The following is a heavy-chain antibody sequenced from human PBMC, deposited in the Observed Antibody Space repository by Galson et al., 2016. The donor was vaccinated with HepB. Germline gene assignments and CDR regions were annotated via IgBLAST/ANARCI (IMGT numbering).Heavy chain of an antibody. D-gene: IGHD2-15*01. V-gene: IGHV3-30*04. CDR3: AKEDFCIDVGCPAGQ. Sequence: SLRLSCAASGFTFRMYSIHWMRQAPGKGLEWVAVISGSGRHEHYADSVKGRFSISRDNSRNMVHLQMSSLRPDDTAVYYCAKEDFCIDVGCPAGQWGQGRLVTVSS. CDR2: ISGSGRHE. CDR1: GFTFRMYS. J-gene: IGHJ4*02.